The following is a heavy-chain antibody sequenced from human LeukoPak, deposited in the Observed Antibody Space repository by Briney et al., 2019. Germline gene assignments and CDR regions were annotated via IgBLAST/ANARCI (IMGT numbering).Heavy chain of an antibody. CDR3: ARKIREQWLLFDY. CDR1: GYTFTGYY. D-gene: IGHD6-19*01. CDR2: INPNSGGT. J-gene: IGHJ4*02. Sequence: ASVKVSCKASGYTFTGYYMHWVRQAPGQGLEWMGRINPNSGGTNYAQKFQGRVTMTRDTSISTAYMELSRLRSDDTAVYYRARKIREQWLLFDYWGQGTLVTVSS. V-gene: IGHV1-2*06.